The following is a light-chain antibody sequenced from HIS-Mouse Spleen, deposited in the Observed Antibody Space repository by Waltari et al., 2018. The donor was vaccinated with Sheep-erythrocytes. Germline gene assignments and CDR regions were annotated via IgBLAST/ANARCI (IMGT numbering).Light chain of an antibody. CDR1: QSLVHSDGNTY. V-gene: IGKV2-30*02. Sequence: DAAKTQPPLSLPVTLGQPASISCRSSQSLVHSDGNTYLNWFQQRPGQSPRRLIYKVSNRDSGVPDRFSGSGSGTDFTLKISRVEAEDVGVYYCMQALQTPLTFGGGTKVEIK. CDR3: MQALQTPLT. J-gene: IGKJ4*01. CDR2: KVS.